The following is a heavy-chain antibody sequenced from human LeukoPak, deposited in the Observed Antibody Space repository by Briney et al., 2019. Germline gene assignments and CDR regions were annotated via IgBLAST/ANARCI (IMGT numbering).Heavy chain of an antibody. CDR2: ISAGNGNT. Sequence: ASVKVSCKASGYTFTSYAMHWVRQAPGQRLEWMGWISAGNGNTKYSQKFQGRVTITRDTSASTAYMELSSLRSEDTAVYYCARGESQGYSSGWYSNWFDPWGQGTLVTVSS. CDR1: GYTFTSYA. V-gene: IGHV1-3*01. J-gene: IGHJ5*02. CDR3: ARGESQGYSSGWYSNWFDP. D-gene: IGHD6-19*01.